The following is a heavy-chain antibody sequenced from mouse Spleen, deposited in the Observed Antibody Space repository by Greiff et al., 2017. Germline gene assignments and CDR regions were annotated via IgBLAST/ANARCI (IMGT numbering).Heavy chain of an antibody. CDR2: IYPGSGST. V-gene: IGHV1-55*01. CDR1: GYTFTSYW. J-gene: IGHJ1*01. CDR3: ARQYDYGGYWYFDV. Sequence: QVQLQQPGAELVKPGASVKMSCKASGYTFTSYWITWVKQRPGQGLEWIGDIYPGSGSTNYNEKFKSKATLTVDTSSSTAYMQLSSLTSEDSAVYYCARQYDYGGYWYFDVWGAGTTVTVSS. D-gene: IGHD2-4*01.